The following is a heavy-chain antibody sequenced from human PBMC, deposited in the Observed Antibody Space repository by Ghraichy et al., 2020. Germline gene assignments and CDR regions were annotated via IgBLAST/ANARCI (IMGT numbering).Heavy chain of an antibody. CDR1: GFTFDDYA. Sequence: GGSLRLSCAASGFTFDDYAMHWVRQAPGKGLEWVSGISWNSGSIGYADSVKGRFTISRDNAKNSLYLQMNSLRAEDTALYYCAKDVTYYDFWSGFYGMDVWGQGTTVTVSS. V-gene: IGHV3-9*01. CDR2: ISWNSGSI. CDR3: AKDVTYYDFWSGFYGMDV. J-gene: IGHJ6*02. D-gene: IGHD3-3*01.